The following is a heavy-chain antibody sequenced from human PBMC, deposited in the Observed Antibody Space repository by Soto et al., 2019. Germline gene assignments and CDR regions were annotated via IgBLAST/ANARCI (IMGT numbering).Heavy chain of an antibody. CDR2: ISSDGDIT. Sequence: GGAPMLLWSSVGFPFREHSMNWGRQAPGQGLQYVSTISSDGDITYYADSVKGRFTISRDNSKNTSSLQMHSLRPEDTAVYYCVKVSTFFDILTGYYSPTFFATWGKGTMGPV. J-gene: IGHJ5*02. V-gene: IGHV3-64D*06. CDR3: VKVSTFFDILTGYYSPTFFAT. CDR1: GFPFREHS. D-gene: IGHD3-9*01.